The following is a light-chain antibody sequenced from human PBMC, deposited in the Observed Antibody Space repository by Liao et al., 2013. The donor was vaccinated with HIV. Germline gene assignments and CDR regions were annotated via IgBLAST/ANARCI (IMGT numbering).Light chain of an antibody. J-gene: IGLJ1*01. CDR3: QLWDRSSAHPCV. V-gene: IGLV3-21*04. CDR1: NIGSKS. CDR2: YDS. Sequence: SYELTQPPSVSVAPGKTARITCGGNNIGSKSVHWYQQKPGQAPVVIIYYDSDRPSGIPERFSGSNSGNTATLTISRAEAGDEADYYCQLWDRSSAHPCVFGPGTKVTVL.